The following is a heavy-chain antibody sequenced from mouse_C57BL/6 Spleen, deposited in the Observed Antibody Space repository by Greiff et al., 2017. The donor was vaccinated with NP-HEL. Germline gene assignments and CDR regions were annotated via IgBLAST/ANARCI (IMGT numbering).Heavy chain of an antibody. V-gene: IGHV1-55*01. CDR3: AREDYYGSSGYYYAMDY. D-gene: IGHD1-1*01. Sequence: QVQLQQPGAELVKPGASVKMSCKASGYTFTSYWITWVKQRPGQGLEWIGDIYPGSGSTNYNEKFKSKATLTVDTSSSTAYMQLSSLTSEDSAVYYCAREDYYGSSGYYYAMDYWGHGTSVTVSS. J-gene: IGHJ4*01. CDR1: GYTFTSYW. CDR2: IYPGSGST.